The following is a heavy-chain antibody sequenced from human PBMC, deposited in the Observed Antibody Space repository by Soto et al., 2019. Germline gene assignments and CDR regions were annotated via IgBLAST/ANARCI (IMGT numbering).Heavy chain of an antibody. CDR3: ARPRSQWGYYYYMDV. CDR1: GFTFSTYG. V-gene: IGHV1-18*01. Sequence: ASVKVSFKASGFTFSTYGISWVRQAPGQGLEWMGWISAYNGNTNYAQKLQGRVTMTTDTSTSTAYMELRSLRSDDTAVYYCARPRSQWGYYYYMDVWGKGTTVTVSS. D-gene: IGHD1-26*01. J-gene: IGHJ6*03. CDR2: ISAYNGNT.